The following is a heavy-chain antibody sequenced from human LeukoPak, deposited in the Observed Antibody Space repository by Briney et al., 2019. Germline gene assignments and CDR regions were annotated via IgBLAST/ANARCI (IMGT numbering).Heavy chain of an antibody. CDR2: IYYSGST. CDR1: GYSISSYY. J-gene: IGHJ4*02. Sequence: SETLSLTCTVSGYSISSYYGSWIRQPPGKGLEWIGYIYYSGSTNYNPSLKSRVTISVDTSKNQFSLKLSSVTAADTAVYYCARVEAAGIDYWGQGTLVTVSS. D-gene: IGHD6-13*01. V-gene: IGHV4-59*01. CDR3: ARVEAAGIDY.